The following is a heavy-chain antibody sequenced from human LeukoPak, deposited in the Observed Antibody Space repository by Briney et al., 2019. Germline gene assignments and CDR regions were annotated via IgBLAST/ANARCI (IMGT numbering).Heavy chain of an antibody. D-gene: IGHD1-26*01. V-gene: IGHV1-2*02. J-gene: IGHJ4*02. CDR2: INPNSGGT. Sequence: ASVKVSCKASGYTFTGYYMHWVRQAPGQGLEWMGWINPNSGGTNYAQKFQGRVTMTRDTSISTAYMELSRLRSDDTAVYYCARDPPSYSGSYSLAYWGQGTLVTVSS. CDR3: ARDPPSYSGSYSLAY. CDR1: GYTFTGYY.